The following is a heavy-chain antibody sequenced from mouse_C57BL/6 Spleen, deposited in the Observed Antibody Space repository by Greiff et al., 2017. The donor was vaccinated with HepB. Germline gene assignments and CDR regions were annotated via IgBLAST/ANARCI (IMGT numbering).Heavy chain of an antibody. D-gene: IGHD1-1*01. CDR3: ARTTVVDSPYYYAMDY. CDR1: GFSLTSYG. CDR2: IWSGGST. V-gene: IGHV2-2*01. Sequence: VKLMESGPGLVQPSQSLSITCTVSGFSLTSYGVHWVRQSPGKGLEWLGVIWSGGSTDYNAAFISRLSISKDNSKSQVFFKMNSLQADDTAIYYCARTTVVDSPYYYAMDYWGQGTSVTVSS. J-gene: IGHJ4*01.